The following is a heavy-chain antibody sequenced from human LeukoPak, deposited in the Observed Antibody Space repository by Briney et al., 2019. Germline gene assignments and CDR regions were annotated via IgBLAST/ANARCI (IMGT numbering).Heavy chain of an antibody. CDR1: GGSISSSSYY. Sequence: SETLSLTCTVSGGSISSSSYYWGWIRQPPGKGLEWIGSIYYSGSTYYNPSLKSRVTISVDTSKNQFSLKLSSVTAADTAVYYCASFVEGYDYYFDYWGQGTLVTVSS. CDR3: ASFVEGYDYYFDY. V-gene: IGHV4-39*01. J-gene: IGHJ4*02. CDR2: IYYSGST. D-gene: IGHD3-3*01.